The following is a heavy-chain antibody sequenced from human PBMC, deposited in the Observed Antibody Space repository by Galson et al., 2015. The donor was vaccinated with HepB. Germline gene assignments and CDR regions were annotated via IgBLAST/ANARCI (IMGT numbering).Heavy chain of an antibody. Sequence: SLRLSCAASGFTFSSYTMIWVRRAPGKGLEWVSSISSSNSYIFYADSVRGRFTISRDNAKNSLYLQMSSLRVEDTAVYYCARVDCSGISCYLSYWGQGTLVTVSS. D-gene: IGHD2-2*01. V-gene: IGHV3-21*01. CDR1: GFTFSSYT. CDR3: ARVDCSGISCYLSY. CDR2: ISSSNSYI. J-gene: IGHJ4*02.